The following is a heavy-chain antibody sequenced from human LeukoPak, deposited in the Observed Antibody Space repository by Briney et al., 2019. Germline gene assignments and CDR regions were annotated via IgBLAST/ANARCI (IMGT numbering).Heavy chain of an antibody. CDR1: GGTFSSYA. V-gene: IGHV1-8*02. CDR2: MNPNNGNT. D-gene: IGHD5-18*01. Sequence: PTASVKVSCKASGGTFSSYAISWVRQAPGQGLEWMGWMNPNNGNTGYAQTFQGRVTMTRSTSITTAYMELTSLRSEDTAVYYCARVNSYGLFDYWGQGTLVTVSS. J-gene: IGHJ4*02. CDR3: ARVNSYGLFDY.